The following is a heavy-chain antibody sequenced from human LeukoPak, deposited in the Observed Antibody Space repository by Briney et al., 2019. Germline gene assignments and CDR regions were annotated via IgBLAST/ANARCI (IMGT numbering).Heavy chain of an antibody. CDR3: ARHDYYDSSGYYYIDY. V-gene: IGHV4-34*01. D-gene: IGHD3-22*01. CDR1: GGSFSGYY. J-gene: IGHJ4*02. CDR2: VNHSGST. Sequence: KPSETLSLTCAVYGGSFSGYYWSWIRQPPGKGLEWIGEVNHSGSTYYNPSLKSRVTISVDTSKNQFSLKLSSVTAADTAVYYCARHDYYDSSGYYYIDYWGQGTLVTVSS.